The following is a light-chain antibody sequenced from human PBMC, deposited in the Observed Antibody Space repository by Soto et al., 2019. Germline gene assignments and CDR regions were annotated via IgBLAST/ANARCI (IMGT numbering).Light chain of an antibody. J-gene: IGKJ5*01. V-gene: IGKV3-11*01. CDR2: DAS. CDR1: QSVSSY. Sequence: LAPGERATLSCRASQSVSSYLAWCQQKPGQAPRLLIYDASNRATGIPARFSGSGSGTDFTLTISSLEPEDFAVYYCQQRSNWPPITFGQGTRLEIK. CDR3: QQRSNWPPIT.